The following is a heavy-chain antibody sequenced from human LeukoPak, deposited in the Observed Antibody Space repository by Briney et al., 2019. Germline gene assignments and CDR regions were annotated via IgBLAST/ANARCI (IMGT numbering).Heavy chain of an antibody. CDR3: ARTIAAAGTMGY. J-gene: IGHJ4*02. CDR2: ISYDGSSK. D-gene: IGHD6-13*01. Sequence: GGSLRLSCAASGFTFSSYAMHWVRQAPGKGLEWVAVISYDGSSKYYADSVKGRFTLSRDNSKNMLYLQMNSLRAEDTAVYYCARTIAAAGTMGYWGQGTLVTVSS. V-gene: IGHV3-30*04. CDR1: GFTFSSYA.